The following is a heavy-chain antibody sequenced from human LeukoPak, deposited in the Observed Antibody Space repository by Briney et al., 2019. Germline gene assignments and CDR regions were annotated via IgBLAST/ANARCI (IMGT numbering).Heavy chain of an antibody. Sequence: GASVKVSCKASRSTFTGYYMHWVRQAPGQGLEWMGWINPNSGGTNYAQNFQGRVTKTRDTSISTAYMELSRLRSDDTAVYYCASRDGGDFDYWGQGTLVTVSS. V-gene: IGHV1-2*02. CDR2: INPNSGGT. CDR3: ASRDGGDFDY. CDR1: RSTFTGYY. D-gene: IGHD5-24*01. J-gene: IGHJ4*02.